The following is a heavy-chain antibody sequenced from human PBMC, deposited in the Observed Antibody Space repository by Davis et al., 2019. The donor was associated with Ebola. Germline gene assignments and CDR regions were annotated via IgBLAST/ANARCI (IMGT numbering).Heavy chain of an antibody. CDR1: GYTFSSFA. V-gene: IGHV1-8*01. CDR2: MNPNSGNT. D-gene: IGHD1-26*01. J-gene: IGHJ3*02. CDR3: ASWWELLSGAFDI. Sequence: ASVKVSCKASGYTFSSFAIGWVRQAPGEGLEWMGWMNPNSGNTGYAQKFQGRVTMTRNTSISTAYMELSSLRSEDTAVYYCASWWELLSGAFDIWGQGTMVTVSS.